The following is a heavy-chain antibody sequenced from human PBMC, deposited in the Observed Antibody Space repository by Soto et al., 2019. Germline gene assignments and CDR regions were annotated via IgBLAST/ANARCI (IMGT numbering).Heavy chain of an antibody. CDR3: AREGYYYDSRPKYGMDV. D-gene: IGHD3-22*01. V-gene: IGHV3-66*01. CDR1: GFTVSSNY. J-gene: IGHJ6*02. Sequence: GGSLRLSCAAAGFTVSSNYMTWVRQAPGKGLEWVSVIYSGGGTYYADSVKGRFTISRDNSKNTLYMQMNSLRAEDTAVYYCAREGYYYDSRPKYGMDVWGQGTTVTVSS. CDR2: IYSGGGT.